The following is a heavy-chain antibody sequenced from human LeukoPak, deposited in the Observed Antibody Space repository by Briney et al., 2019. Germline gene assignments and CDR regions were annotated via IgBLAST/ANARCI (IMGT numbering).Heavy chain of an antibody. CDR3: ARGTAVTHGYFEY. D-gene: IGHD4-17*01. CDR2: IKSKSDGGTT. V-gene: IGHV3-15*01. CDR1: GFSFSNAW. J-gene: IGHJ4*02. Sequence: GGSLRLSCAASGFSFSNAWMSWVRQAPGKGLEWIGRIKSKSDGGTTEYAAPVKGRLNISRDDSKNTLYLQMNSLKTEDTAIYYCARGTAVTHGYFEYWGQGTLVTVSS.